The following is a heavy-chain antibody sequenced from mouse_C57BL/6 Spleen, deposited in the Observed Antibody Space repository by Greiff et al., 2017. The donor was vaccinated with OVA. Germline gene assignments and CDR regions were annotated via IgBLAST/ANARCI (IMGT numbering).Heavy chain of an antibody. J-gene: IGHJ2*01. CDR3: ARGTGGGYFDY. D-gene: IGHD4-1*01. CDR2: ISSGSSTI. Sequence: DVQLQESGGGLVKPGGSLKLSCAASGFTFSDYGMHWVRQAPEKGLEWVAYISSGSSTIYYADTVKGRFTISRDNAKNTLFLQMTSLRSEDTAMYYCARGTGGGYFDYWGQGTTLTVSS. CDR1: GFTFSDYG. V-gene: IGHV5-17*01.